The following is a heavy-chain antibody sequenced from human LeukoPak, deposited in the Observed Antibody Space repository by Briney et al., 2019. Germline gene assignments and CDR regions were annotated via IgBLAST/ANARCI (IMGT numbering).Heavy chain of an antibody. J-gene: IGHJ4*02. D-gene: IGHD3-22*01. CDR2: ITPDGDGS. V-gene: IGHV3-74*01. CDR3: ARDPNDYDSH. CDR1: GCSFTGFW. Sequence: PGASLRLSCAASGCSFTGFWRRWVRQVPGKGLEWVSRITPDGDGSTNPSSVRGRFTISRDNVKDTVYLQMSNLRAEDTALYYCARDPNDYDSHLGQGTLVTVSS.